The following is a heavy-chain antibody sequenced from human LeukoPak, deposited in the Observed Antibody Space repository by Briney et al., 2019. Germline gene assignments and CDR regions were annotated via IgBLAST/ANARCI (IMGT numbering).Heavy chain of an antibody. CDR2: ISSSSTYI. CDR1: GFTFSSYT. CDR3: ARTTVTSYFYYYMDV. J-gene: IGHJ6*03. Sequence: PGGSLRLPCAASGFTFSSYTMNWVRQAPGKGLEWVSSISSSSTYIYYADSVKGRFTISRDNAKNSLYLQMNSLRAEDTAVYYCARTTVTSYFYYYMDVWGKGTTVTVSS. V-gene: IGHV3-21*01. D-gene: IGHD4-17*01.